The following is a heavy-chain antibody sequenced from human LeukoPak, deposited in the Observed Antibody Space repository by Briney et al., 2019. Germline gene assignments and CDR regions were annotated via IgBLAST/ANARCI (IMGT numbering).Heavy chain of an antibody. J-gene: IGHJ5*02. Sequence: GGSLRLSCAASGFTFGSYWMSWVRQAPGKGLEWVANIKPDGSKKNYVDSVRGRFTISRDNAKNSLYLQLNSLRAEDTAVYYCARDYTGYFPWGQGTLVIVSS. V-gene: IGHV3-7*03. D-gene: IGHD3-9*01. CDR1: GFTFGSYW. CDR3: ARDYTGYFP. CDR2: IKPDGSKK.